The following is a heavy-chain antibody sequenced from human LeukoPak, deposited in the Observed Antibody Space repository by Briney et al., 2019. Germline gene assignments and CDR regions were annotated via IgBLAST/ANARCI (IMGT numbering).Heavy chain of an antibody. CDR1: GVPFSASW. V-gene: IGHV3-74*01. J-gene: IGHJ5*02. CDR3: ARGSSRYGDA. D-gene: IGHD6-13*01. CDR2: ISSDGSVI. Sequence: GGSLRLSCAASGVPFSASWMHWVRQAPGKGLAWVSHISSDGSVIVYADSVKGRFTISRDNAKNTLYLQMNSLRVDDTAVYYCARGSSRYGDAWGQGTLVTVSS.